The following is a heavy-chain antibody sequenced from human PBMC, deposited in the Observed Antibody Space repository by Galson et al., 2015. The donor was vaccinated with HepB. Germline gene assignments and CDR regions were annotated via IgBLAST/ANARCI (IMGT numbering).Heavy chain of an antibody. V-gene: IGHV3-66*02. CDR2: IYSGGST. CDR3: ARVRAGYYDSSGPRFDP. D-gene: IGHD3-22*01. J-gene: IGHJ5*02. CDR1: GFTVSSNY. Sequence: SLRLSCAASGFTVSSNYMSWVRQAPGKGLEWVSVIYSGGSTYYADSVKGRFTISRDNSKNTLYLQMNSLRAEDTAVYYCARVRAGYYDSSGPRFDPWGRGTQVTVSS.